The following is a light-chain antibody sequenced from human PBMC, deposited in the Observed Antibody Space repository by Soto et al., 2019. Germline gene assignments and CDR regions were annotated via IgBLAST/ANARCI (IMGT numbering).Light chain of an antibody. CDR3: KQYGSSPS. Sequence: EIVLTQSPGTLSLSPVEGATLYCWASQRVSGGFLAWYQQKPGLAPRLILYDTSFRATGIPDRFSGSGSGKDFTLTISRLDPEDFAVYYCKQYGSSPSFGQGTKVDIK. J-gene: IGKJ1*01. CDR2: DTS. V-gene: IGKV3D-20*01. CDR1: QRVSGGF.